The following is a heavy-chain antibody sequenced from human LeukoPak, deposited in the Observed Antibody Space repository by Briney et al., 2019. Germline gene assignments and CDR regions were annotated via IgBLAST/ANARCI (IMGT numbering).Heavy chain of an antibody. CDR3: AKRGSKGLYFFDY. D-gene: IGHD2-2*01. J-gene: IGHJ4*02. CDR1: GFTFSNYA. Sequence: PGGSLRLSCAASGFTFSNYAMSWVRQAPGKGLEWVSTISTTVTTTYYADPVKGRFTISRDNSQNTLFLQMNSLRAEDTALYYCAKRGSKGLYFFDYWGQGTLVTVSS. V-gene: IGHV3-23*01. CDR2: ISTTVTTT.